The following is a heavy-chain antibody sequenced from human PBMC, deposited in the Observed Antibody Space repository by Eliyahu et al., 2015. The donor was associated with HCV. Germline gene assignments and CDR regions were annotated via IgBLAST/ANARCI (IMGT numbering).Heavy chain of an antibody. Sequence: EVQLVESGGGLVQPGGSLRLSCAASGFTXSSXEXNWVRQAPGKGLEWVSYISSSGSTIYYADSVKGRFTISRDNAKNSLYLQMNSLRAEDTAVYYCARGLTMVRGPMLVFDAFDIWGQGTMVTVSS. CDR1: GFTXSSXE. CDR3: ARGLTMVRGPMLVFDAFDI. J-gene: IGHJ3*02. D-gene: IGHD3-10*01. V-gene: IGHV3-48*03. CDR2: ISSSGSTI.